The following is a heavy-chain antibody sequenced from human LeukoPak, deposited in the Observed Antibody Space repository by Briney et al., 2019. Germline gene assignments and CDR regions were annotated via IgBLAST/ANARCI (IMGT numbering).Heavy chain of an antibody. CDR2: ISSSGSTI. J-gene: IGHJ6*04. Sequence: GGSLRLSCAASGFTFTNYGLSWVRQAPGKGLEWVSYISSSGSTIYYADSVKGRFTISRDNAKNSLYLQMNSLRAEDTAVYYCAELGITMIGGVWGKGTTVTISS. CDR3: AELGITMIGGV. D-gene: IGHD3-10*02. V-gene: IGHV3-48*04. CDR1: GFTFTNYG.